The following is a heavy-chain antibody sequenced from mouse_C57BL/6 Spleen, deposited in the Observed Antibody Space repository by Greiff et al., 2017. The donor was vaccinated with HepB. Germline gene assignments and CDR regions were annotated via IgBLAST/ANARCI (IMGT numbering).Heavy chain of an antibody. V-gene: IGHV5-4*01. J-gene: IGHJ4*01. D-gene: IGHD2-4*01. CDR1: GFTFSSYA. Sequence: EVHLVESGGGLVKPGGSLKLSCAASGFTFSSYAMSWVRQTPEKRLEWVATISDGGSYTYYPDNVKGRFTISRDNAKNNLYLQMSQLKSEDTAMYYAAKDKGYDYNYYAMDYWGQGTSVTVSS. CDR3: AKDKGYDYNYYAMDY. CDR2: ISDGGSYT.